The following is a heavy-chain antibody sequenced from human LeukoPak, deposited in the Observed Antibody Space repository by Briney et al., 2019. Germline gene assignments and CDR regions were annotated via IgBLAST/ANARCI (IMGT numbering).Heavy chain of an antibody. CDR1: GFNFRIYG. D-gene: IGHD3-16*01. Sequence: GGSLRLSCAASGFNFRIYGMQWVRQAPGKGLEWVAFISYDGSTKYYGDSVKGRFTVSRDNSKNTLYLQMNSLRAEDTAVYYCARGGSSLTDYWGQGTLVTVSS. V-gene: IGHV3-30*02. J-gene: IGHJ4*02. CDR3: ARGGSSLTDY. CDR2: ISYDGSTK.